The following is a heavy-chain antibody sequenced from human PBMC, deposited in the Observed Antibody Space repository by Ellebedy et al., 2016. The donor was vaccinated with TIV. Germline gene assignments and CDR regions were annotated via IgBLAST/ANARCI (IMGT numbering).Heavy chain of an antibody. CDR3: ARLVRGVTNWFDP. CDR1: GGSFSGYY. J-gene: IGHJ5*02. CDR2: INHSGST. D-gene: IGHD3-10*01. V-gene: IGHV4-34*01. Sequence: MPSETLSLTCAVSGGSFSGYYWSWIRQPPGKGLEWIGEINHSGSTNYNPSLKSRVTLSVDTSKNQFSLKLSSVTAADTAVYYCARLVRGVTNWFDPWGQGTLVTVSS.